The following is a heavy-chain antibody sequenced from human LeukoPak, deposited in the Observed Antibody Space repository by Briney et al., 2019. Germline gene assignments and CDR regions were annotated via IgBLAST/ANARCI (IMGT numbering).Heavy chain of an antibody. Sequence: PGGSLRLSCAASGFTFSSYAMHWVRQAPGKGLEWVAVISYDGSNKYYADSVKGRFTISRDNSKNTLYLQMNSLRAEDTAVYYCARAFNLPSYEYFDYWGQGTLVTVSS. V-gene: IGHV3-30-3*01. D-gene: IGHD5-12*01. CDR1: GFTFSSYA. CDR2: ISYDGSNK. CDR3: ARAFNLPSYEYFDY. J-gene: IGHJ4*02.